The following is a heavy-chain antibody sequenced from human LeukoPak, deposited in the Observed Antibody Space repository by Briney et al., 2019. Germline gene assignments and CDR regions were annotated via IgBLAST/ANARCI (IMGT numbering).Heavy chain of an antibody. CDR3: STEGLLWGY. CDR1: GFTLCNAW. D-gene: IGHD3-10*01. Sequence: NPGGSLRLSCAASGFTLCNAWMSWVRQAPGKGLDWVGRIKSKADGGTTDYAATVKGRFTISRDDSKNTLYLQMNSLKTEDTGVYYCSTEGLLWGYWGQGTLVTVSS. V-gene: IGHV3-15*01. J-gene: IGHJ4*02. CDR2: IKSKADGGTT.